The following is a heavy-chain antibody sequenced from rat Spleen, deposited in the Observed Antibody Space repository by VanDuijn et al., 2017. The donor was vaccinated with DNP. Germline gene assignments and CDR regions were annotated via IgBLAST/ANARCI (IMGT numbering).Heavy chain of an antibody. D-gene: IGHD1-4*01. CDR2: ISSSGSRT. Sequence: EVKLVESGGGLVQPGRSLKLSCAGSGFTFSDYYMAWVRQNTRKGLEWVATISSSGSRTYYPDSAKGRFTISRDNEKGSLYLEMNSLGSEDTATYYCARRIPGYNSWFFDFWGPGTMVAVSS. CDR3: ARRIPGYNSWFFDF. J-gene: IGHJ1*01. CDR1: GFTFSDYY. V-gene: IGHV5-7*01.